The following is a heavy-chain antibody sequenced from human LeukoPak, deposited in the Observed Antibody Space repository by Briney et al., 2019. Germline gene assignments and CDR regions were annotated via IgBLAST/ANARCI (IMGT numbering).Heavy chain of an antibody. J-gene: IGHJ3*02. CDR2: ISAYNGNT. CDR3: ARVGYTYGHRDAFDI. D-gene: IGHD3-10*01. Sequence: ASVKVSCKTSGYTFTSYDISWVRQTPGQGLECMGWISAYNGNTNYAQKFQGRVTITTDISTSTAYMELRSLRSDDTAVYYCARVGYTYGHRDAFDIWGQGTTVTVSS. CDR1: GYTFTSYD. V-gene: IGHV1-18*01.